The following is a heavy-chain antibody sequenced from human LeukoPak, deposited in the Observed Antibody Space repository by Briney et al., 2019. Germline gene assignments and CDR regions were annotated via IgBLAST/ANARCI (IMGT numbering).Heavy chain of an antibody. CDR3: ARGWLLLYYFDY. J-gene: IGHJ4*02. D-gene: IGHD5-12*01. CDR1: GGSISSGGYS. Sequence: PSETLSLTCAVSGGSISSGGYSWSWIRQPPGKGLEWIGYIYHSGSTYYNPSLKSRVTISVDRSKNQFSLKLSSVTAADTAVYYCARGWLLLYYFDYWGQGTLVTVSS. V-gene: IGHV4-30-2*01. CDR2: IYHSGST.